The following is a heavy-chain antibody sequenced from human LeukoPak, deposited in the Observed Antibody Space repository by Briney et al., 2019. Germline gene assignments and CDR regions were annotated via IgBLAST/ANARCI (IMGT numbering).Heavy chain of an antibody. CDR2: IYTSGST. V-gene: IGHV4-4*09. J-gene: IGHJ5*02. CDR3: ARLVPVVTSLVVPAGWFDP. D-gene: IGHD2-2*01. Sequence: SETLSLTCTVSGGSISRYYWSWIRQPPGKGLQWIGYIYTSGSTNYNPSLKSRVTMSVDTSKNQFSLKLSSVTAADTAVYYCARLVPVVTSLVVPAGWFDPWGQGTLVTVSS. CDR1: GGSISRYY.